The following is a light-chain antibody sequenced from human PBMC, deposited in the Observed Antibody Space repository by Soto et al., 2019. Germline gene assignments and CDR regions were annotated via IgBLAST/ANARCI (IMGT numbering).Light chain of an antibody. V-gene: IGKV1-12*01. CDR2: AAS. CDR1: QGIRRW. CDR3: QQVNSFPLT. Sequence: IQMTQSPSSVSASVGDRVTITCRASQGIRRWLAWYQQKPGRAPKLLIYAASNLQSGVPSRFSGSGSGTDITLTISRLQPGDFATYYCQQVNSFPLTFGGGTKVEI. J-gene: IGKJ4*01.